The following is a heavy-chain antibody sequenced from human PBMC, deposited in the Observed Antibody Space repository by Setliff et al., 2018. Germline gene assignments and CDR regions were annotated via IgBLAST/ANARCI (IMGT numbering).Heavy chain of an antibody. V-gene: IGHV4-4*07. CDR1: GGSISRYY. D-gene: IGHD6-19*01. CDR3: AREQWLDPPGYYYMDV. CDR2: IYIGGSA. Sequence: PSETLSLTCTVPGGSISRYYWSWIRQPAGKGLEWIGHIYIGGSANYNPSLKSRVTMSIDTSKNQFSLKLNSVTAADMAVYYCAREQWLDPPGYYYMDVWAKGTTVTVSS. J-gene: IGHJ6*03.